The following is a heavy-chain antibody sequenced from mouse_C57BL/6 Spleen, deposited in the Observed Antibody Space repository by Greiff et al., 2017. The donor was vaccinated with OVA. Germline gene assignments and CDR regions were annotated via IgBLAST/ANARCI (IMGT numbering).Heavy chain of an antibody. CDR3: AGGFAY. J-gene: IGHJ3*01. Sequence: EVHLVESGGGLVQPGGSLKLSCAASGFTFSDYYMYWVRQTPEKRLEWVAYISNGGGSTYYPDTVKGRFTISRDNAKNTLYLQMSRLKSEDTAMYYCAGGFAYWGQGTLVTVSA. CDR1: GFTFSDYY. CDR2: ISNGGGST. V-gene: IGHV5-12*01.